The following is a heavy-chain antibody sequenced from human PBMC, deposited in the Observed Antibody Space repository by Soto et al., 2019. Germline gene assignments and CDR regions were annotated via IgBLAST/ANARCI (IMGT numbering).Heavy chain of an antibody. CDR2: IYYIGST. J-gene: IGHJ5*02. CDR1: GGSISSYF. D-gene: IGHD5-18*01. V-gene: IGHV4-59*01. CDR3: ARDLDTAMVGGNWFDP. Sequence: SETLSLTCTVSGGSISSYFWSWIRQTPGKGLEWIGYIYYIGSTTYNPSLKSRVTISLDTSKNQFSLKLSSVTAADTAVYYCARDLDTAMVGGNWFDPWGQGTLVTVSS.